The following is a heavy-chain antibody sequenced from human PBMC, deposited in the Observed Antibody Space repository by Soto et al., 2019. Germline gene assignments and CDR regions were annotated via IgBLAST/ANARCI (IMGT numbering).Heavy chain of an antibody. V-gene: IGHV1-69*02. D-gene: IGHD6-19*01. CDR3: ATAVAGLPYGLDV. Sequence: SVKVSCKASGGTFSSYTISWVRQAPGQGLEWMGRIIPILGIANYAQKFQGRVTITADKSTSTAYMELNSPRAEDTAVYYCATAVAGLPYGLDVWGQGTTVTVSS. CDR2: IIPILGIA. J-gene: IGHJ6*02. CDR1: GGTFSSYT.